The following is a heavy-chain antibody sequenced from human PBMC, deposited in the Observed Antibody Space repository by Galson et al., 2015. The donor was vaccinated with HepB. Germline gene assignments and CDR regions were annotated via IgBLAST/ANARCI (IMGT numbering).Heavy chain of an antibody. D-gene: IGHD1-26*01. CDR3: ATGAPGSGSYYGHAFDI. CDR1: GYTLTELS. Sequence: SVKVSCKVSGYTLTELSMHWVRQAPGKGLEWMGGFDPEDGETIYAQKFQGRVTMTEDTSTDTAYMELGSLRSEDTAVYYCATGAPGSGSYYGHAFDIWGQGTMVTVSS. J-gene: IGHJ3*02. V-gene: IGHV1-24*01. CDR2: FDPEDGET.